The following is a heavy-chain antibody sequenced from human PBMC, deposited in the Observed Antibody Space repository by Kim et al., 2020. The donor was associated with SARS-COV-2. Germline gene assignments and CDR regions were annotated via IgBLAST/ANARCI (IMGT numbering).Heavy chain of an antibody. Sequence: SVKVSCKASGGTFSSYAISWVRQAPGQGLEWMGGIIPIFGTANYAQKFQGRVTITADESTSTAYMELSSLRSEDTAVYYCARVWSGGTSHWYYGMDVWGQGTTVTVSS. CDR2: IIPIFGTA. CDR1: GGTFSSYA. CDR3: ARVWSGGTSHWYYGMDV. J-gene: IGHJ6*02. D-gene: IGHD2-15*01. V-gene: IGHV1-69*13.